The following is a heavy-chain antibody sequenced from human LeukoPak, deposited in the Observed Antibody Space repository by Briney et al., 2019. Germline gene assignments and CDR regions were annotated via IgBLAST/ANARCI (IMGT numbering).Heavy chain of an antibody. CDR3: ARRSIATITLDY. Sequence: ASVKVSCKASGYTLTSYDINWVRQATRRGLEWMGWMNPNRGNTGYAQKFQGRVTITRDTSISTAYIELSSLRYEDTAVYYCARRSIATITLDYWGQGTLVTVSS. CDR2: MNPNRGNT. J-gene: IGHJ4*02. V-gene: IGHV1-8*03. D-gene: IGHD5-24*01. CDR1: GYTLTSYD.